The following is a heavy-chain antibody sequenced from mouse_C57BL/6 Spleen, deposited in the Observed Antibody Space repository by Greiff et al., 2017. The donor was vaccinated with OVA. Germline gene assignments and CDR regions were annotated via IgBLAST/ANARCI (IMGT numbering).Heavy chain of an antibody. CDR1: GYTFTDYY. CDR2: INPNNGGT. CDR3: ANSPYGNFFAY. Sequence: EVQLQQSGPELVKPGASVKISCKASGYTFTDYYMNWVKQSHGKSLEWIGDINPNNGGTSYNQKFKGKATLTVDKSSSTAYMELRSLTSEDSAVYYCANSPYGNFFAYWGQGTLVTVSA. J-gene: IGHJ3*01. V-gene: IGHV1-26*01. D-gene: IGHD2-1*01.